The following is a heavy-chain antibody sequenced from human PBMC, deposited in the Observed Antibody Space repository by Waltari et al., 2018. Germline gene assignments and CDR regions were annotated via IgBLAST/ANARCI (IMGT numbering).Heavy chain of an antibody. D-gene: IGHD5-18*01. CDR2: IYWNDDK. CDR3: ARNSAWDAFDI. J-gene: IGHJ3*02. Sequence: QITLKESGPTLVKPTQTLTLTCTFSGFSLSTSGVGVGWIRQPPGKALEWLALIYWNDDKRYSPSLKSRLTITKDTSKNQVVLTMTNMDPVDTATYYCARNSAWDAFDIWGQGTMVTVSS. V-gene: IGHV2-5*01. CDR1: GFSLSTSGVG.